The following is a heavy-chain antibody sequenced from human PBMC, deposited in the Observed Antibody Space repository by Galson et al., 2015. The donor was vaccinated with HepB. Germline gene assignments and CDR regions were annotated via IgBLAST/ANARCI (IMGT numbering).Heavy chain of an antibody. CDR1: GYTFTSYA. CDR3: ARDLGRIVVVVAATYYGDYVGGGFDY. J-gene: IGHJ4*02. Sequence: SVKVSCKASGYTFTSYAMHWVRQAPGQRLEWMGWINAGNGNTKYSQKFQGRVTITRDTSASTAYMELSSLRSEDTAVYYCARDLGRIVVVVAATYYGDYVGGGFDYWGQGTLVTVSS. V-gene: IGHV1-3*01. D-gene: IGHD2-15*01. CDR2: INAGNGNT.